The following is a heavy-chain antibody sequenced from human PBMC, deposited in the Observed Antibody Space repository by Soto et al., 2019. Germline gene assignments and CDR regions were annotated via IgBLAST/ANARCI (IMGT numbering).Heavy chain of an antibody. J-gene: IGHJ5*02. CDR1: GYTFTSYA. D-gene: IGHD2-21*01. V-gene: IGHV1-3*01. CDR3: ARGLRGGAADWFDP. Sequence: QVQLVQSGAEVKKPGASVKVSCKASGYTFTSYAMHWVRQAPGQRLEWMGWINAGNGNTKYSQKFQGRVTITRDTSASTADMELSSLISEDTAVYYCARGLRGGAADWFDPWGQGTLVTVSS. CDR2: INAGNGNT.